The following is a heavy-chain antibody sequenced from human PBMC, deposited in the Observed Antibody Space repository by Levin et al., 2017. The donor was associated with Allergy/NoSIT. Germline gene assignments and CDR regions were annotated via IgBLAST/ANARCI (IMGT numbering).Heavy chain of an antibody. J-gene: IGHJ4*02. CDR3: ASVAGAWMH. CDR2: IYTGDRT. V-gene: IGHV3-53*01. Sequence: GGSLRLSCAVSGFTVSSKYMSWLRQAPGRGLEWVSVIYTGDRTYYADSVKGRFTISRDNSKNTVYLQMNSLRAEDTAVYYCASVAGAWMHWGQGTLVTVSS. CDR1: GFTVSSKY. D-gene: IGHD6-19*01.